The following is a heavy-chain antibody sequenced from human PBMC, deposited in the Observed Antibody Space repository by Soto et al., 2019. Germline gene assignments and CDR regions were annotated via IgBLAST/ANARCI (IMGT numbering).Heavy chain of an antibody. CDR1: GGSVSSSNW. V-gene: IGHV4-4*02. D-gene: IGHD3-22*01. CDR2: IYHSGST. J-gene: IGHJ4*02. Sequence: QVQLQESGPGLVKPSGTLFLTCAVSGGSVSSSNWWSWVRQPPGKGLEWIGEIYHSGSTNYNPSLKIRVTISVDKSKNQFSLKLSSVTAADTAVYYCARDLTSVTTEDCWCQGSLDTVSS. CDR3: ARDLTSVTTEDC.